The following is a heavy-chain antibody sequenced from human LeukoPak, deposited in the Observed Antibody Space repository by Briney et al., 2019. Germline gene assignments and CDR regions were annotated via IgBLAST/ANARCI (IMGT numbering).Heavy chain of an antibody. D-gene: IGHD1-26*01. V-gene: IGHV4-61*02. CDR1: GGSINSGNYY. J-gene: IGHJ4*02. Sequence: TLSLTCTVSGGSINSGNYYWNWIRQPAGKGLEWIGRIYTNGGIMYNPSLKSRVAISMDTSKNQFSLGLNSVTAADTAMYYCAREGAGYYWGQGTLVTVSS. CDR3: AREGAGYY. CDR2: IYTNGGI.